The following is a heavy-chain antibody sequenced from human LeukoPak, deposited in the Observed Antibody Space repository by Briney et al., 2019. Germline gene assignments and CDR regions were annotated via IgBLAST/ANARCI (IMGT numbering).Heavy chain of an antibody. CDR2: INPSGGST. J-gene: IGHJ5*02. D-gene: IGHD6-6*01. Sequence: GASVKVSCKASGYTFTSYYMHWVRQAPGQGLEWMGIINPSGGSTSYAQKFQGRVTMTRDTSTSTVYMELSSLRSEDTAVYYCARAPAGQLVGGYWFDPWGQGTLVTVPS. CDR1: GYTFTSYY. CDR3: ARAPAGQLVGGYWFDP. V-gene: IGHV1-46*01.